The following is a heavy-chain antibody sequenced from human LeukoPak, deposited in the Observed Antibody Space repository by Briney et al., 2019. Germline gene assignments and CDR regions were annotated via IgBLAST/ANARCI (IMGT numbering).Heavy chain of an antibody. V-gene: IGHV3-7*01. CDR2: IKQDGSEK. Sequence: GGSLSLSCAASGFTFSSFSMNWVRQAPGKGLEWVASIKQDGSEKYSVDSLKGRFTISRDNAKNSLYLQMNNLRAEDTAVYHCATGRILWKWGQGTLVTVSS. D-gene: IGHD2/OR15-2a*01. J-gene: IGHJ4*02. CDR3: ATGRILWK. CDR1: GFTFSSFS.